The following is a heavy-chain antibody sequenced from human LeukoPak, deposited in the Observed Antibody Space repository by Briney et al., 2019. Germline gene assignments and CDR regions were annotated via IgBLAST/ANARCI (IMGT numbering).Heavy chain of an antibody. J-gene: IGHJ4*02. Sequence: GGSLRLSCATSGFTFGGYSMNWVRLTPEKGLEWLSYIGTGGTAMFYADSVKGRFTISRDNANNLLYLQMNSLRDEDTAVYYCARGYCSNGVCRLFDYWGQGTLVTVSS. CDR1: GFTFGGYS. V-gene: IGHV3-48*02. CDR3: ARGYCSNGVCRLFDY. CDR2: IGTGGTAM. D-gene: IGHD2-8*01.